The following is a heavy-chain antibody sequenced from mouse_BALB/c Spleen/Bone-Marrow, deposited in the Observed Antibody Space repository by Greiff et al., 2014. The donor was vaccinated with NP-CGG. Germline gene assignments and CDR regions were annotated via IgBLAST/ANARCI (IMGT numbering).Heavy chain of an antibody. CDR3: ATLTGTFDY. J-gene: IGHJ2*01. V-gene: IGHV14-3*02. D-gene: IGHD4-1*01. CDR1: GFNIKDTY. CDR2: IDPASDYT. Sequence: VQLQQSGAELVKPGASVKLSCTASGFNIKDTYMHWVKRRPEQGLEWIGRIDPASDYTQFDSKFQGKATITADTSSNTAYLQLSSLTSEDTAVYYCATLTGTFDYWGQGTTLTVSS.